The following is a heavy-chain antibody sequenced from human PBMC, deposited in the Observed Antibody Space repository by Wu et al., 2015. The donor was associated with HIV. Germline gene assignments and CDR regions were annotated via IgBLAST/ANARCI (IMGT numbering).Heavy chain of an antibody. CDR3: ARSAFYGDQDYHYSDVMDV. Sequence: QVQLVQSGAEVEKPGSSVKVSCKTSGGSFSSYAMNWVRQAPGQGLEWMGRIIPMFGTVNYTQKFQGRVTITADESTKTAYTELSSLRSEDTAIYYCARSAFYGDQDYHYSDVMDVWGQGTTVIVSS. D-gene: IGHD4-17*01. CDR1: GGSFSSYA. V-gene: IGHV1-69*13. J-gene: IGHJ6*01. CDR2: IIPMFGTV.